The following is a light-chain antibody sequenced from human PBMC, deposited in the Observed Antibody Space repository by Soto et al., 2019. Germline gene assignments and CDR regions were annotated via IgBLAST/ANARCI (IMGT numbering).Light chain of an antibody. V-gene: IGKV3-11*01. CDR3: QQRSNWPPLS. J-gene: IGKJ4*01. Sequence: IVLTQSPATLSLSPGERATLSCRASQSVSSYLAWYQQKPGQAPRLLIYDASNRATGIPARCSGSGSGTDFTLTISSLEPEDFAVYYCQQRSNWPPLSCGGGTKVEIK. CDR2: DAS. CDR1: QSVSSY.